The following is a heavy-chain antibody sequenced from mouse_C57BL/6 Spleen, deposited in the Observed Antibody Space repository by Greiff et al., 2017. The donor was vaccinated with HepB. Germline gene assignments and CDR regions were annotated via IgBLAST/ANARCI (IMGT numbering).Heavy chain of an antibody. J-gene: IGHJ2*01. CDR3: TTRTVVATDY. V-gene: IGHV14-4*01. CDR2: MDPENGDH. CDR1: GFNIKDDY. D-gene: IGHD1-1*01. Sequence: EVQLQQSGAELVRPGASVKLSCTASGFNIKDDYMHWVKQRPEQGREGIGGMDPENGDHEYASKFQGKATITADTSSNTAYLQLSSLTSEDTAVYYCTTRTVVATDYWGQGTTLTVSS.